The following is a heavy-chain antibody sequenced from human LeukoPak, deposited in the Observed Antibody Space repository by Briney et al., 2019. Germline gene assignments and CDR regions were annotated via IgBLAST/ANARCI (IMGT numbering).Heavy chain of an antibody. CDR3: ARDLASASSSSSGDC. D-gene: IGHD6-6*01. J-gene: IGHJ4*02. CDR1: GFTFSSYW. V-gene: IGHV3-33*08. Sequence: GGSLRLSCAASGFTFSSYWMHWVRQAPGKGLDWVAVIWYDGSNEYYADSVKGRFTISRDNSKNTLYLQMNSLRAEDTAVYYCARDLASASSSSSGDCWGQGTLVTVSS. CDR2: IWYDGSNE.